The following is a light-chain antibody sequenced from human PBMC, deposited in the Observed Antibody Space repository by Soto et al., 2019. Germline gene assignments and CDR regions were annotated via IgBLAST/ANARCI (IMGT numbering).Light chain of an antibody. Sequence: DIQMTQSPSTLSASVGDRVTITCRASQSISNWLAWYQQKPGKAPKSLIYKASSLESGVPSRFSGSGSGTEFTLSINSLQPADFATYYCQQYNSYPWTFGQGTKVEIK. CDR2: KAS. CDR1: QSISNW. CDR3: QQYNSYPWT. V-gene: IGKV1-5*03. J-gene: IGKJ1*01.